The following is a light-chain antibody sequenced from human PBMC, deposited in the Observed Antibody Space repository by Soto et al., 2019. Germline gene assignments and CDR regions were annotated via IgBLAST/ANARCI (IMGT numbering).Light chain of an antibody. Sequence: IMMTQSPATLSVSPGERATLSCRASQSVSNNLAWYQQKPGQAPRLLIYDASTRATGSPARFSGSGSGTECTLTISSLQSEALAVYYCQQYNNRPPWTFGQGTKVEIK. J-gene: IGKJ1*01. CDR2: DAS. CDR1: QSVSNN. V-gene: IGKV3-15*01. CDR3: QQYNNRPPWT.